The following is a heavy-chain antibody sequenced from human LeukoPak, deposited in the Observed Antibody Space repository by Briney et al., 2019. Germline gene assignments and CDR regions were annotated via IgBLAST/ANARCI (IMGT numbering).Heavy chain of an antibody. D-gene: IGHD2-2*01. CDR3: ARGAGTIVVVPAATYSYYYYMDV. J-gene: IGHJ6*03. CDR1: GGSISGYY. CDR2: IYYSGGN. Sequence: SETLSLTCTVSGGSISGYYWSWIRQPPGKGLEWIGNIYYSGGNKYNPSLKSRVTISVDTSRNQFSLKLTSVTAADTAVYYCARGAGTIVVVPAATYSYYYYMDVWGKGTTVTVSS. V-gene: IGHV4-59*08.